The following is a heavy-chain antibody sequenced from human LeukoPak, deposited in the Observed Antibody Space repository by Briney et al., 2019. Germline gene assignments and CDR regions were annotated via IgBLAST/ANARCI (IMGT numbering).Heavy chain of an antibody. CDR2: IYSGGST. J-gene: IGHJ3*02. CDR1: GFTVSSNY. CDR3: ASEQQLVDDSFDI. V-gene: IGHV3-53*01. Sequence: VGSLRLSCAASGFTVSSNYMSWVRQAPGKGLEWVSVIYSGGSTYSAASVKGRFTISRDNSKNTLYLQMNSLRAEDTAVYYCASEQQLVDDSFDIWGQGTMVTVSS. D-gene: IGHD6-13*01.